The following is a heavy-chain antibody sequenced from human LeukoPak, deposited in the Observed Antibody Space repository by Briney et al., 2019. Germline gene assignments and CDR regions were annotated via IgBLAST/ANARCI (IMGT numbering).Heavy chain of an antibody. D-gene: IGHD4-17*01. Sequence: PSETLSLTCTVSGDSVSNYYWSWIRQPAGKGLEWIGRIYSSGSPNKNPSLKSRVTMSIDTSKNQISLKLSSVTAADTAVYYCARHGDYDWFDPWGQGTLVTVSS. CDR1: GDSVSNYY. CDR2: IYSSGSP. CDR3: ARHGDYDWFDP. V-gene: IGHV4-4*07. J-gene: IGHJ5*02.